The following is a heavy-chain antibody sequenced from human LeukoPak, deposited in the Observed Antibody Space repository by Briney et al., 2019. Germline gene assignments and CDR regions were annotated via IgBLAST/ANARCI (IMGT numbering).Heavy chain of an antibody. D-gene: IGHD1-26*01. CDR2: IRNKADGGTP. Sequence: PGGSLRLSCTASGFTFGDYTITWIRQAPGKGLEWVGFIRNKADGGTPEYVASVKGRFTISRDDSKSIAYLQMNSLKTDDTAVYYCTRDPPTRYWGQGTLVSVSS. CDR3: TRDPPTRY. V-gene: IGHV3-49*03. J-gene: IGHJ4*02. CDR1: GFTFGDYT.